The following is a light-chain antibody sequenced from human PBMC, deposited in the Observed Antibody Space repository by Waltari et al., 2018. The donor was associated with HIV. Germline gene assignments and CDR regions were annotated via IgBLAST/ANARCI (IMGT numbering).Light chain of an antibody. CDR1: SSDVGGYNY. V-gene: IGLV2-8*01. Sequence: QSALTQPPSASGSPGQSVTISCTGTSSDVGGYNYVSWYQQHPGKAPKLLIYEVHTRPSGVPDRFSGSKPGNTASLTVSGLQAEDEADYYCSSYAGSNNRVFGGGTKLTVL. CDR2: EVH. J-gene: IGLJ2*01. CDR3: SSYAGSNNRV.